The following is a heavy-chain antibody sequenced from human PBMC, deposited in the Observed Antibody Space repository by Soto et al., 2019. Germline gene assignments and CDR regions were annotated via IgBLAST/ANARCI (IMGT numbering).Heavy chain of an antibody. D-gene: IGHD6-19*01. J-gene: IGHJ4*02. CDR2: ISSSGGST. V-gene: IGHV3-23*01. CDR1: GFTFGSYA. Sequence: EVQLLESGGGLVQPGGSLRLSCAVSGFTFGSYAMSWVRQAPGKGLEWVSGISSSGGSTYYADSVKGRFTISRDNSKNTLYLQTNSLRAEDTALYYCAKDQRALAGKGFDYWGQGTLVTVSP. CDR3: AKDQRALAGKGFDY.